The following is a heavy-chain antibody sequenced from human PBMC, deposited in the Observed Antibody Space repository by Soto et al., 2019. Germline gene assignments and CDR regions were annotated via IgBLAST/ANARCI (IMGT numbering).Heavy chain of an antibody. D-gene: IGHD2-2*02. CDR3: ARQSIVVVPAAIRGAFDAFDI. Sequence: GESLKISCQGSGYSFTSYWISWVRQMPGKGLEWMGRIDPSDSYTNYSPSFQGHVTISADKSISTAYLQWSSLKASDTAMYYCARQSIVVVPAAIRGAFDAFDIWGQGTMVT. CDR1: GYSFTSYW. CDR2: IDPSDSYT. V-gene: IGHV5-10-1*01. J-gene: IGHJ3*02.